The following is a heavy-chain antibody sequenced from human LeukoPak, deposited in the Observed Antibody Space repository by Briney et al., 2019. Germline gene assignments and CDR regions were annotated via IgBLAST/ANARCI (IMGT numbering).Heavy chain of an antibody. V-gene: IGHV5-51*01. CDR1: GYSFSTYW. CDR2: IYPADSDT. J-gene: IGHJ3*02. CDR3: ARVLYSSGWFHAFDI. D-gene: IGHD6-19*01. Sequence: GESLKISCKGSGYSFSTYWIGWVRQMPGKGLEWMGIIYPADSDTRYSPSFQGQVTISADKSISTAYLHWSSLKASDTAMYYCARVLYSSGWFHAFDIWGQGTMVTVSS.